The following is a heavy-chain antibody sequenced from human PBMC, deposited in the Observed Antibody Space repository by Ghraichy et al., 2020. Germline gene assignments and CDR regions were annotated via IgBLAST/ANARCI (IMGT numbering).Heavy chain of an antibody. D-gene: IGHD2-15*01. CDR1: GFTFSSYE. J-gene: IGHJ4*02. V-gene: IGHV3-48*03. Sequence: GGSLRLSCAASGFTFSSYEMNWVRQAPGKGLEWISYISNSGSIIYYADSVKGRFTMSRDNAKNSMYLQMNSLRAEDTAVYYCGRAEGQCSGGSCYRGSSSYWGQGTLVTVSS. CDR2: ISNSGSII. CDR3: GRAEGQCSGGSCYRGSSSY.